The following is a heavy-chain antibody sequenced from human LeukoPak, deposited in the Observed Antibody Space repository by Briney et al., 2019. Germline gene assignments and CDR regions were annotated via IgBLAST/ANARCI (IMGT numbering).Heavy chain of an antibody. J-gene: IGHJ6*02. Sequence: GGSLILSCAASGFTVSSNYMSWVRQAPGKGLEWGSVIYSGGSTYYEDSVKGRFTTSRDNSKNTLYLQMHSLRAEDTAVYYCARGVYCSSTSCYYHFDYYYGMDIWGQGTTVTVSS. CDR1: GFTVSSNY. D-gene: IGHD2-2*01. CDR3: ARGVYCSSTSCYYHFDYYYGMDI. CDR2: IYSGGST. V-gene: IGHV3-66*01.